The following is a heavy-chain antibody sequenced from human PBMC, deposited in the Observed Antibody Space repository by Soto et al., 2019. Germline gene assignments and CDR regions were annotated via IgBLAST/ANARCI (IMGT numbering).Heavy chain of an antibody. CDR3: ARDRRDSGSYYKGADAFEI. D-gene: IGHD3-10*01. Sequence: PSETLSLTCTVSGGSISSYYWSWIRQPPGKGLEWIGYIYYSGSTNYNPSLKSRVTISVDTSKNQFSLKLSSVTAADTAVYYCARDRRDSGSYYKGADAFEIWGQGTMVTVSS. CDR2: IYYSGST. V-gene: IGHV4-59*01. J-gene: IGHJ3*02. CDR1: GGSISSYY.